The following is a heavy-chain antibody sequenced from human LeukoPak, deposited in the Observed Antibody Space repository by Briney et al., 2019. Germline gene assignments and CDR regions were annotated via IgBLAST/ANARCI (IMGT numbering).Heavy chain of an antibody. J-gene: IGHJ4*02. CDR1: GYTFTSYG. Sequence: EAAVKVSCKDSGYTFTSYGISWVRQAPGQRVEWMGWTYADNGNTSYAQKLQGKVSMTTDKAPITAYMELRSLRSDAAAVYYCARVLRRHCSGGSCYLDYWGQGTLVTVSS. CDR3: ARVLRRHCSGGSCYLDY. CDR2: TYADNGNT. D-gene: IGHD2-15*01. V-gene: IGHV1-18*01.